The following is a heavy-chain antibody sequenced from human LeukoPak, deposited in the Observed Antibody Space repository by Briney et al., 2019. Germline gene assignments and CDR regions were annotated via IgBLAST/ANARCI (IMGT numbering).Heavy chain of an antibody. CDR1: GFTFSNYA. Sequence: PGGSLRLSCVASGFTFSNYAMSWVRQTPGKGLEWVSVIRNSGSNTYYADSVKGRFTISRDNSKNTLYLQMNSLRAEDTALYHCAKERSLNGGYSDGYFDHWGQGTLVTVSS. CDR3: AKERSLNGGYSDGYFDH. V-gene: IGHV3-23*01. CDR2: IRNSGSNT. D-gene: IGHD4-23*01. J-gene: IGHJ4*02.